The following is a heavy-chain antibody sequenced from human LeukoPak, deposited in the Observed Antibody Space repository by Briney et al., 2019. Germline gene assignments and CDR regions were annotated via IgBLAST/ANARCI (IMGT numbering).Heavy chain of an antibody. CDR3: ARGPMKRRYSSSYVVDY. D-gene: IGHD6-6*01. CDR2: ISAYNGNT. CDR1: GYTFTSYG. J-gene: IGHJ4*02. Sequence: EASVKVSCKASGYTFTSYGISWVRQAPGQGLEWMGWISAYNGNTNYAQKLQGRVTMTTDTSTSTAYMELRSPRSDDTAVYYCARGPMKRRYSSSYVVDYWGQGTLVTVSS. V-gene: IGHV1-18*01.